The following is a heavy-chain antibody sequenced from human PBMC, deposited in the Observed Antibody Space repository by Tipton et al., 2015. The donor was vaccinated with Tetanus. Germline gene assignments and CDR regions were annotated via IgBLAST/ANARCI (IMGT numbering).Heavy chain of an antibody. J-gene: IGHJ4*02. CDR2: IKSKAAGETT. CDR1: GFTFTNAY. Sequence: SLRLSCAASGFTFTNAYMTWVRQAPGKGPEWVGRIKSKAAGETTEYAAPVKGRFTISRDDSKKTLYLQLNSLRAEDTAMYYCQYGDYGEWGQGTLVTVSS. CDR3: QYGDYGE. D-gene: IGHD4-17*01. V-gene: IGHV3-15*01.